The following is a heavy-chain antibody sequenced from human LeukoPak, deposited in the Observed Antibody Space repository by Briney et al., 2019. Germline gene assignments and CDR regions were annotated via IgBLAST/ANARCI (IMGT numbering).Heavy chain of an antibody. CDR1: GGTFNSYA. Sequence: ASVKVSCKASGGTFNSYAISWVRQAPGQGLEWMGWINTNTGNPTYAQGFTGRFVFSLDTSVTTAYLQISSLKAEDTAVYCARAEVYCSGSTCFLYWGQGTLVTVSS. CDR2: INTNTGNP. J-gene: IGHJ4*02. CDR3: ARAEVYCSGSTCFLY. D-gene: IGHD2-15*01. V-gene: IGHV7-4-1*02.